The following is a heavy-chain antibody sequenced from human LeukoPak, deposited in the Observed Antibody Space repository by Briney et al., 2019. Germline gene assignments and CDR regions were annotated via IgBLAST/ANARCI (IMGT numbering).Heavy chain of an antibody. CDR2: ISGYTSHT. CDR3: ARGPGIAVAGVFDY. CDR1: GYTFTSYG. J-gene: IGHJ4*02. V-gene: IGHV1-18*04. Sequence: ASVKVSCKASGYTFTSYGINWVQQAPGQGLEWLGWISGYTSHTNYVQKIQGRVTMTTDTSTNTSYMELRSLRSDDTAVYYCARGPGIAVAGVFDYWGQGSLITVSS. D-gene: IGHD6-19*01.